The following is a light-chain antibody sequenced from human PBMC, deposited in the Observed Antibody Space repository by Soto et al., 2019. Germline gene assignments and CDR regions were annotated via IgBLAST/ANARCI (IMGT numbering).Light chain of an antibody. CDR2: KAS. J-gene: IGKJ1*01. CDR3: QQYNSYSPST. CDR1: QSISSW. Sequence: DLQMTQSPSTLSASVGDRVTITCRASQSISSWLAWYQQKPGTAPKLLIYKASSLESGVPSRFXGSGSGTEFTLTISSLKPDDFATYYCQQYNSYSPSTFGQGTKVEIK. V-gene: IGKV1-5*03.